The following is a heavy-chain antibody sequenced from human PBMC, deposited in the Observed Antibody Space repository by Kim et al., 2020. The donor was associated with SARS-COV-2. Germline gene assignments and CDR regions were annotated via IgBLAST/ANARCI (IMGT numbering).Heavy chain of an antibody. CDR1: GFTFSSYS. CDR2: MKEDGSAG. J-gene: IGHJ3*01. V-gene: IGHV3-7*01. D-gene: IGHD2-15*01. Sequence: GGSLRLSCVASGFTFSSYSMSWVRQAPGKGLEWVANMKEDGSAGYYVDSVKGRFTMSRDNAHKSLYLQMDSLRVEDTAVYYCARRKISSLRWWSDTSDHTVYLRHPFDLWGQAKMVTVSS. CDR3: ARRKISSLRWWSDTSDHTVYLRHPFDL.